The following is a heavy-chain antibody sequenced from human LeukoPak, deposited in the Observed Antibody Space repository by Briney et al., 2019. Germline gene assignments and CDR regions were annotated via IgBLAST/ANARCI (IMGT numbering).Heavy chain of an antibody. CDR2: IHTSGST. CDR3: ARVICSGGSCRFDY. D-gene: IGHD2-15*01. J-gene: IGHJ4*02. CDR1: GGSISSYY. V-gene: IGHV4-4*07. Sequence: SETLSLTCTVSGGSISSYYWNWIRQPAGKGLEWIGRIHTSGSTNYNPSFKSRVTMSVDTSKNKFSLKLSSVTAADTAVYYCARVICSGGSCRFDYWGQGTLVTVSS.